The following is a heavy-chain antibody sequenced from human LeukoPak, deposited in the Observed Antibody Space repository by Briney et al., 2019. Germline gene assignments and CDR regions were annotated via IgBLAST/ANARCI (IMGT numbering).Heavy chain of an antibody. CDR2: ISLGGSGT. CDR1: GFTFSSYA. Sequence: GESLRPSCAASGFTFSSYAMTWVRQAPGKGLEWVSSISLGGSGTYYADSVKGRFTVSRDNSKNILYLQMNSLRAGDTAVYYCAKDVFVDFASNSRFDYWGQGTLVTVSS. J-gene: IGHJ4*02. D-gene: IGHD2-2*01. V-gene: IGHV3-23*01. CDR3: AKDVFVDFASNSRFDY.